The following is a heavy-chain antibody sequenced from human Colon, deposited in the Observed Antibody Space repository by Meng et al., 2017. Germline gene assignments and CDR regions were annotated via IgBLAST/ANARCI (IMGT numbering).Heavy chain of an antibody. Sequence: AHLVQSGPEVKKPGASVKVSCKASGDTFTTYGISWVRQAPGQGLEWMGWISAYNGNTNYAQTLQGRLTMTTDTSTSTAYMELRSLRSDDTAVYYCARVEVGITSGDYWGQGTLVTVSS. CDR2: ISAYNGNT. D-gene: IGHD1-26*01. CDR3: ARVEVGITSGDY. CDR1: GDTFTTYG. J-gene: IGHJ4*02. V-gene: IGHV1-18*01.